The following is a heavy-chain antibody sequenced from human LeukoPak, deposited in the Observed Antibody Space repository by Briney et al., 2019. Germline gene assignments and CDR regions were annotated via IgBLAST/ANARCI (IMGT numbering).Heavy chain of an antibody. CDR1: GFSISNEW. D-gene: IGHD3-10*01. J-gene: IGHJ4*02. Sequence: PGGSLRLSCAASGFSISNEWMSWVRQAPGKGLEWVARVKSRSAGETTDYAAPVKCRFTISSDESKKTTNLQINSLKTEDTAVYYFTLIQGGGSGSCYRDFWGQGTLVTVSS. V-gene: IGHV3-15*01. CDR2: VKSRSAGETT. CDR3: TLIQGGGSGSCYRDF.